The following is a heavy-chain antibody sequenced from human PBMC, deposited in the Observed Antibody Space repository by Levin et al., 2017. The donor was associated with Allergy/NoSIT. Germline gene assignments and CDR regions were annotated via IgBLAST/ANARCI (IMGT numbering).Heavy chain of an antibody. Sequence: GSGPTLVKPTQTLTLTCTFSGFSLSTSGVAVGWIRQPPGKALEWLALIYWDDDKRYSPSLKSRLTITKDTSKNQVVLTMTNMDPVDTATYYCAHRRGDSIVATIPGPGAFDSWGQGTMVTVSS. CDR2: IYWDDDK. J-gene: IGHJ3*02. CDR1: GFSLSTSGVA. V-gene: IGHV2-5*02. D-gene: IGHD5-12*01. CDR3: AHRRGDSIVATIPGPGAFDS.